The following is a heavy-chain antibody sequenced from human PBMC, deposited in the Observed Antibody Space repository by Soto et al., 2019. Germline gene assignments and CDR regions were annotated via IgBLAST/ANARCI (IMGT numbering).Heavy chain of an antibody. D-gene: IGHD3-3*01. Sequence: SETLSLTCTVSGGSISSSSYYWGWIRQPPGKGLEWIGSIYYSGSTYYNPSLKSRVTISVDTSKNQFSLKLSSVTAADTAVYYCARRYGGRSDFWSGYSYYYYYYGMDVWGQGTTVTVSS. CDR3: ARRYGGRSDFWSGYSYYYYYYGMDV. CDR2: IYYSGST. V-gene: IGHV4-39*01. J-gene: IGHJ6*02. CDR1: GGSISSSSYY.